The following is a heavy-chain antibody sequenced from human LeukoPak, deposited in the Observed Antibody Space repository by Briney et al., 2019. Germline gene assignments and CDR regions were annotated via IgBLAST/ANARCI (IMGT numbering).Heavy chain of an antibody. CDR2: ISSSGTII. J-gene: IGHJ6*03. D-gene: IGHD6-6*01. V-gene: IGHV3-11*04. CDR3: ARYVGSSSVDSYYYYMDV. Sequence: GGSLRLSCAASGFTFSDYYMTWIRQTPGKGLEWVSFISSSGTIIYYTDSVKGRFTISRDNAKNSLYLQMNSLRAEDTAVYYCARYVGSSSVDSYYYYMDVWGKGTTITVSS. CDR1: GFTFSDYY.